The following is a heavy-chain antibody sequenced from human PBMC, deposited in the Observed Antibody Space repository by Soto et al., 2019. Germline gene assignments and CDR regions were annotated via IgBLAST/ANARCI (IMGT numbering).Heavy chain of an antibody. CDR1: GGSISSGGYY. J-gene: IGHJ6*02. D-gene: IGHD4-17*01. CDR2: IYYSGST. V-gene: IGHV4-31*03. Sequence: KTSETLSLTCTVSGGSISSGGYYWSWIRQHPGKGLEWIGYIYYSGSTYYNPSLKSRVTISVDTSKNQFSLKLSSVTAADTAVYYCARDRTVTRSRYYYYYGMDVWGQGTTVTVSS. CDR3: ARDRTVTRSRYYYYYGMDV.